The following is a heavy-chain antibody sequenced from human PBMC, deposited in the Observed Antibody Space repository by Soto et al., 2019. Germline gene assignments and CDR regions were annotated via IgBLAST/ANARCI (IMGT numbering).Heavy chain of an antibody. J-gene: IGHJ6*02. Sequence: ASVKVSCKASGYTFTGQYMHWVRQAPGQGLEWMGWINPNSGDTNYAQKFQGRVTMTRDTSIGTAYMELSSLRSNDTAIYYCARESSGITLYGMDVGGQGTTVTVSS. V-gene: IGHV1-2*02. D-gene: IGHD1-7*01. CDR2: INPNSGDT. CDR1: GYTFTGQY. CDR3: ARESSGITLYGMDV.